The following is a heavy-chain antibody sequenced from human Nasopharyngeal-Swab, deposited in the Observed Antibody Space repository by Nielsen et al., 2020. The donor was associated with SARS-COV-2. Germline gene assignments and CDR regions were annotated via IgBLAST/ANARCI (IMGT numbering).Heavy chain of an antibody. V-gene: IGHV3-21*01. J-gene: IGHJ4*02. CDR2: ISSSSSYI. D-gene: IGHD3-10*01. Sequence: GESLKISCAASGFTFSSYSMNWVRQAPGKGLEWVSSISSSSSYIYYADSVKGRFTISRDNAKNSLYLQMNSLRAEDTAVYYCARVGGRTSPMGSWGQGTLVTVSS. CDR3: ARVGGRTSPMGS. CDR1: GFTFSSYS.